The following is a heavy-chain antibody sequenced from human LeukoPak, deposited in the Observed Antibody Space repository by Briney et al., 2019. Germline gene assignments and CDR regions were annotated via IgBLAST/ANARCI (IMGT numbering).Heavy chain of an antibody. D-gene: IGHD3-22*01. CDR2: VYSIGST. CDR1: GGSMNNYF. Sequence: SETLSLTCTVSGGSMNNYFWNWVRQSPGKGPEWVGSVYSIGSTIYNPSFKSRISISVATSNSQFSLALPSVTPADTAVYFCARRTNIMRETRGYYFDYWGQGVLVTVSS. V-gene: IGHV4-59*03. J-gene: IGHJ4*02. CDR3: ARRTNIMRETRGYYFDY.